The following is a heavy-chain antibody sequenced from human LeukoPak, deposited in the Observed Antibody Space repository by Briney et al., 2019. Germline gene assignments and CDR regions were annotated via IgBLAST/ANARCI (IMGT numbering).Heavy chain of an antibody. J-gene: IGHJ3*02. CDR3: ARGPSVAGTGRGAFDI. Sequence: GGSLRLSCVASGFTFSNYGMHWVRQAPGKGLEWVAFLRYDGTNKYFADSVKGRFTISRDSSRNTVYLQMNSLRTEDTAVYYCARGPSVAGTGRGAFDIWGQGTMVTVSS. D-gene: IGHD6-19*01. CDR1: GFTFSNYG. V-gene: IGHV3-30*02. CDR2: LRYDGTNK.